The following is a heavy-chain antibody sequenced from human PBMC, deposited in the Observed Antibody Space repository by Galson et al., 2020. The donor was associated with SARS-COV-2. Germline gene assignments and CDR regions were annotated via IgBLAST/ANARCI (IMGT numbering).Heavy chain of an antibody. CDR2: IFYRGTT. J-gene: IGHJ5*02. Sequence: SQTLSLTCTVSGGSINSSSFYWGWIRQPPGQGLEWIGSIFYRGTTHYNPSPKSRVTISVDKSKNQFSLRLTSVTAADTAVYYCARPLSRIAMTNSGAWFDPWGQGTLVTVSA. D-gene: IGHD6-13*01. CDR1: GGSINSSSFY. CDR3: ARPLSRIAMTNSGAWFDP. V-gene: IGHV4-39*01.